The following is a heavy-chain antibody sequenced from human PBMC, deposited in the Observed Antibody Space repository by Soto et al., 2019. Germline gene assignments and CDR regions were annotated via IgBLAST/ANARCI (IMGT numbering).Heavy chain of an antibody. Sequence: ASVKVSCKVSGYTLTELSMHWVRQAPGKGLEWMGGFDPEDGETIYAQKFQGRVTMTEDTSTDTAYMELSGLRSEDTAVYYCATPALSSGWYDYYYGMDVWGQGTTVTVSS. CDR3: ATPALSSGWYDYYYGMDV. CDR2: FDPEDGET. V-gene: IGHV1-24*01. D-gene: IGHD6-19*01. CDR1: GYTLTELS. J-gene: IGHJ6*02.